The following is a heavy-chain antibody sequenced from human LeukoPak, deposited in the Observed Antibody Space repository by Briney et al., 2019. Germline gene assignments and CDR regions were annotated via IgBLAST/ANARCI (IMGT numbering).Heavy chain of an antibody. CDR3: ARVWSGYDIFDY. Sequence: ASLKLSCAASGFTFSSYWMHWVRQAPGKGLVWVSRSNSDGSSTTYADSVKGRFTISRDNAKNTLYLQLNSLRAEDTAVYYCARVWSGYDIFDYLGQATLVSV. D-gene: IGHD5-12*01. CDR2: SNSDGSST. CDR1: GFTFSSYW. V-gene: IGHV3-74*01. J-gene: IGHJ4*02.